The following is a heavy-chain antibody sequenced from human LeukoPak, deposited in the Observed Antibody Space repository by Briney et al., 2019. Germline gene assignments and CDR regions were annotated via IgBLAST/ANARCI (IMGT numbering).Heavy chain of an antibody. CDR1: GGSISSYY. V-gene: IGHV4-59*12. Sequence: PSETLSLTCTVSGGSISSYYWSWIRQPPGKGLEWIGCIYYRGSTNYNPSLKSRVAISVDTSKNQFSLQLSSVTAADTAVYYCARDRMESSWYRSSLNPWGQGTLVTVSS. CDR3: ARDRMESSWYRSSLNP. D-gene: IGHD6-13*01. CDR2: IYYRGST. J-gene: IGHJ5*02.